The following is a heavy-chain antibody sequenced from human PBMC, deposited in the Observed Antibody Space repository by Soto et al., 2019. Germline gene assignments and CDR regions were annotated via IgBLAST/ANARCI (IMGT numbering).Heavy chain of an antibody. CDR1: GFTFSTYG. Sequence: QVQLVESGGGVVQPGRSLRLSCVASGFTFSTYGMHWVRQAPGKGLEWLAVISNDGSDKYHADSVQGRFIIYRDNAKNLWYLQWYDLGPGDPVFYFWGKDSDGWGLRGCLASGVQGSLATVPS. V-gene: IGHV3-30*18. CDR3: GKDSDGWGLRGCLAS. J-gene: IGHJ1*01. D-gene: IGHD1-26*01. CDR2: ISNDGSDK.